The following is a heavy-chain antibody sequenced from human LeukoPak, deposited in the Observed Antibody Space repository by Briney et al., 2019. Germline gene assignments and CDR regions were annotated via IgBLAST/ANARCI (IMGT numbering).Heavy chain of an antibody. CDR1: GYTFTGPY. D-gene: IGHD6-19*01. CDR2: INPNSGAT. Sequence: ASLKVSCKASGYTFTGPYIHWMRQAPGQGLEWMGWINPNSGATKYAQKFQGRVTVTRDTSTSTAYVELSSLRSEDTAVYYCARGAYSSGWPNWFDPWGQGTLVTVSS. J-gene: IGHJ5*02. CDR3: ARGAYSSGWPNWFDP. V-gene: IGHV1-2*02.